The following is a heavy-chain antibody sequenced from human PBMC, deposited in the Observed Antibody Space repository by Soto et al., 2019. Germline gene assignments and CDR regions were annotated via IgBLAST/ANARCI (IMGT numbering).Heavy chain of an antibody. D-gene: IGHD6-19*01. V-gene: IGHV3-48*02. CDR3: ARSVEGHFDY. Sequence: EVQLVESGGGLVQPGGSLRLSCGASGFRFSIYSMNWVRQAPGKGLEWSAYITSDTNTIKYADSVKGRFTISRDNDKNLVYLQMNSLRDEDMAVYYCARSVEGHFDYWGQGTVVTVSA. J-gene: IGHJ4*02. CDR1: GFRFSIYS. CDR2: ITSDTNTI.